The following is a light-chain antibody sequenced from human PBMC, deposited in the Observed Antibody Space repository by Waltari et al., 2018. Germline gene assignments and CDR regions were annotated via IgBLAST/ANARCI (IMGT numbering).Light chain of an antibody. CDR2: TTS. J-gene: IGKJ4*01. CDR1: QDISRY. V-gene: IGKV1-9*01. CDR3: QQLKSYPLT. Sequence: DIQLTQSPSFLSASVGDRVTVTCRASQDISRYLAWYQQKPGKAPKLLMYTTSTLQSGVPSRFSGSGSGTEFTLTISSLQPEDFATYYCQQLKSYPLTFGGGTKVEIK.